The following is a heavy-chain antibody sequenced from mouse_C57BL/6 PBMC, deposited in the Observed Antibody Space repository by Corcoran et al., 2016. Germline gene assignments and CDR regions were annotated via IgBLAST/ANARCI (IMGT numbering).Heavy chain of an antibody. CDR1: GYAFSSYW. CDR3: ARSNYYGNPYAMDY. D-gene: IGHD2-1*01. J-gene: IGHJ4*01. V-gene: IGHV1-80*01. Sequence: QVQLQQSGAELVKPGASVKISCKASGYAFSSYWMNWVKQRPGKGLEWIGQIYPGDGDTNYNGKFKGKATLTADKSSSTAYMQLSSLTSADSAVYCCARSNYYGNPYAMDYWGQGTSVTVSS. CDR2: IYPGDGDT.